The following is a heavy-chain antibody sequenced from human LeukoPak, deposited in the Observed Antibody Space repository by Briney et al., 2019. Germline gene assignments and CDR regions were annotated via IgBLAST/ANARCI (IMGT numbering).Heavy chain of an antibody. V-gene: IGHV3-15*01. CDR2: IYSKTEGVQT. CDR3: TTDPTY. Sequence: PGGSLRLSCAASGFTFSSAWMSWVRQAPGKGLEWVGRIYSKTEGVQTDYTAPVKGRFTISSDDSKNTLYLQMNSLKTEDTAVYYCTTDPTYWGQGTLVTVSS. J-gene: IGHJ4*02. CDR1: GFTFSSAW.